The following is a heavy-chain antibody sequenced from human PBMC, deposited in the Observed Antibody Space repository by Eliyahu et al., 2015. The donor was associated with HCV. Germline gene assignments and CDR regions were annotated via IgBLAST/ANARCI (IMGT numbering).Heavy chain of an antibody. D-gene: IGHD3-22*01. CDR2: IWDDGSNK. J-gene: IGHJ4*02. CDR3: ARDSSYYYDSSGYTFDY. CDR1: GFXFXXYG. V-gene: IGHV3-33*08. Sequence: QVQLVESGGGVVQPGRSLRLSCAASGFXFXXYGMHWVRQAPGKGXXWGAVIWDDGSNKYYADSVKGRFTISRDNSKNTLYLQMNSLRAEDTAVYYCARDSSYYYDSSGYTFDYWGQGTLVTVSS.